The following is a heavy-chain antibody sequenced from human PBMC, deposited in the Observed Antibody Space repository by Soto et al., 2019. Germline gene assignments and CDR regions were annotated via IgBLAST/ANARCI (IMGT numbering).Heavy chain of an antibody. Sequence: SETLSLTCTVSAGSISNYYWNWIRQPPGKGLEWIGYIYYSGSTKYNPSLKSRVTISVDRSKNQFSLKLSSVTAADTAVYYCASTAAGYLDYWGQVTLVTVSS. CDR1: AGSISNYY. D-gene: IGHD6-13*01. V-gene: IGHV4-59*01. CDR2: IYYSGST. CDR3: ASTAAGYLDY. J-gene: IGHJ4*02.